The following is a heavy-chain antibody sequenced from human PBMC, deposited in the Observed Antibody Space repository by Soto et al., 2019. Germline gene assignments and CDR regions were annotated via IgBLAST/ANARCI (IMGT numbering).Heavy chain of an antibody. CDR3: ARQGFGELHGLVDV. V-gene: IGHV4-59*08. Sequence: QVQLQESGPRLVKPSETLSLTCTVSGGSLRNYYCSWFRQPPGKVLEWVAYSNYRWGTFSNPSLQSRVTMSVGTSKDQCSLMLNSVTAADTAVYYCARQGFGELHGLVDVWGQGTTVTVSS. CDR1: GGSLRNYY. D-gene: IGHD3-10*01. J-gene: IGHJ6*02. CDR2: SNYRWGT.